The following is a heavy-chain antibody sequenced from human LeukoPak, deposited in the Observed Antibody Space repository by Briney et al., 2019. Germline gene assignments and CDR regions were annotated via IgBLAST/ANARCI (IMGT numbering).Heavy chain of an antibody. V-gene: IGHV3-9*01. Sequence: PGRSLRLSCAASGFTFDDYAMHWVRQAPGKGLEWVSGISWNSGSIGYADSVKGRFTISRDNSKNSLYLQMNSLRTEDTALYYCAKDGQVGAAFDYWGQGTLVTVSS. CDR3: AKDGQVGAAFDY. D-gene: IGHD1-26*01. J-gene: IGHJ4*02. CDR2: ISWNSGSI. CDR1: GFTFDDYA.